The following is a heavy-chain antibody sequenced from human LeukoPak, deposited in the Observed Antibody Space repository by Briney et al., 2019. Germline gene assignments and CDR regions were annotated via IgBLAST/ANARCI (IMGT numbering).Heavy chain of an antibody. Sequence: SETLSLTCAVSGDSISNHYWSWIRQPLGKGLEWIGYIHYSGSTKYNPSLKSRVTISLDSSKTQFSLKLSSVTAADTAVYYCATNAGPAALDAVDIWGQGTMVTVSS. D-gene: IGHD2-2*01. J-gene: IGHJ3*02. V-gene: IGHV4-59*08. CDR1: GDSISNHY. CDR2: IHYSGST. CDR3: ATNAGPAALDAVDI.